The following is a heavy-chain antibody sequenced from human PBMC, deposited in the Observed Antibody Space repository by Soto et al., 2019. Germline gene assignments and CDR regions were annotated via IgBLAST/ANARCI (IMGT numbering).Heavy chain of an antibody. D-gene: IGHD3-22*01. CDR1: GFTFSSYS. Sequence: EVQLVESGGGLVKPGGSLRLSCAASGFTFSSYSMNWVRQAPGKGLEWVSSISSSSSYIYYADSVKGRFTISRDNAKNSLYLQMNSLRAEDTAVYYCAREGFDSSGYYRGLDYWGQGTLVTVSS. V-gene: IGHV3-21*01. J-gene: IGHJ4*02. CDR2: ISSSSSYI. CDR3: AREGFDSSGYYRGLDY.